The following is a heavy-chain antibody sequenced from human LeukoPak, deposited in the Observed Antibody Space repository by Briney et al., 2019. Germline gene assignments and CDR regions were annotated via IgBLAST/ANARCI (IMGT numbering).Heavy chain of an antibody. V-gene: IGHV4-39*01. CDR3: ARLSKGGYFDYIFHY. CDR2: IYYTGST. Sequence: PSETLSLTCTVSGGAGYSVSSSTYYWGWIRQPPGKGLEWIGNIYYTGSTYYNPSLKSRVTMSVDTSKNQFSLKVSSVNAADTAVYYRARLSKGGYFDYIFHYWGQGTLVTVSS. J-gene: IGHJ4*02. CDR1: GGAGYSVSSSTYY. D-gene: IGHD3-9*01.